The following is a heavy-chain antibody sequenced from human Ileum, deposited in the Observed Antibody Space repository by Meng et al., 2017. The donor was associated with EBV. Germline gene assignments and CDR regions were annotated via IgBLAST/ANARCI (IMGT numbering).Heavy chain of an antibody. J-gene: IGHJ4*02. CDR2: IFHIGST. V-gene: IGHV4-4*02. CDR1: GGSVISNNW. D-gene: IGHD3-9*01. Sequence: QLHLQEPSPRLVKPSGTRALTFAVSGGSVISNNWWSWVPQPPGKGLEWIGEIFHIGSTNNSPSLKSRVTISVDNSKNQFSLSLTSVTAADTAIYYCAKVPLTGTFYDHWGQGILVTVSS. CDR3: AKVPLTGTFYDH.